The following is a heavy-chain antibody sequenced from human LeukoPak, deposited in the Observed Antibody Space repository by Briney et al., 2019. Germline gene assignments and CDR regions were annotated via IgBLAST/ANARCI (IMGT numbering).Heavy chain of an antibody. Sequence: GGSLRLSCAASGFTFSGSAMHWVRQASGKGLEWVGRIRSKANSYATAYAASVKGRFTISRDDSKNTAYLQMNSLKTEDTAVYYCARGIRGGYSYGYSGNKAINSDFDYWGQGTLVTVSS. CDR2: IRSKANSYAT. V-gene: IGHV3-73*01. CDR1: GFTFSGSA. CDR3: ARGIRGGYSYGYSGNKAINSDFDY. J-gene: IGHJ4*02. D-gene: IGHD5-18*01.